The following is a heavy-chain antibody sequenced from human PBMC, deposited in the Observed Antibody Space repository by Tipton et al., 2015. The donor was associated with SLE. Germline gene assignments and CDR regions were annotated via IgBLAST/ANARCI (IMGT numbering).Heavy chain of an antibody. CDR3: ARRLDKNVAVVSSRLNAFDI. J-gene: IGHJ3*02. CDR2: IDPRDSYT. D-gene: IGHD2-15*01. V-gene: IGHV5-10-1*01. CDR1: GYSFTSYW. Sequence: QLVQSGPEVKKPGESLRISCKGSGYSFTSYWISWVRQMPGKGLEWMGRIDPRDSYTNYSPSFQGHVTISADKSISTAYLQWSSLKASEAAMYYCARRLDKNVAVVSSRLNAFDIWGQGTMVTVSS.